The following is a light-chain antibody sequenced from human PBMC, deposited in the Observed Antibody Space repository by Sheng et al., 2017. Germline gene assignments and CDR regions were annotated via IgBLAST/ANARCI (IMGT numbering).Light chain of an antibody. V-gene: IGKV3-20*01. J-gene: IGKJ1*01. CDR1: QSVSSTY. CDR3: QQYGRSPRT. Sequence: EIVLTQSPGTLSLSPGDRATLSCRASQSVSSTYLAWYQQKPGQAPRLLIYGASSRATGIADRFSGSGSGTDFTLTISRLEPEDFAVYYCQQYGRSPRTFGQGTKVEIK. CDR2: GAS.